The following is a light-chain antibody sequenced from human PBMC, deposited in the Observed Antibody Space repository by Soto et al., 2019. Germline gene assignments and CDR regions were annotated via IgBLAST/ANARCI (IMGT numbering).Light chain of an antibody. V-gene: IGLV2-14*01. Sequence: QSALTQPASVSGSPGQSITISCSGTSSDVGGYNSVSWHQQRPGKAPKLMIYEVSNRPSGVSNRFSGSKSGNMASLTISGLQAEDEADYYCSSYTSSTTLYVFGTGTKLTVL. CDR2: EVS. CDR1: SSDVGGYNS. J-gene: IGLJ1*01. CDR3: SSYTSSTTLYV.